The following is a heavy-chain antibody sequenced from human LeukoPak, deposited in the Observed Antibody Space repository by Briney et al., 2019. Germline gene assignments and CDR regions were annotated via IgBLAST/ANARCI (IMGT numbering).Heavy chain of an antibody. D-gene: IGHD3-22*01. Sequence: GGSLRLSCAASGFTFSSYSMNWVRQAPGKGLEWGSYISSSSSTIYYADSVKGRFTISRDNAKNSLYLQMNSLRDEDTAVYYCARDPAENYYDSSGTDYWGQGTLVTVSS. V-gene: IGHV3-48*02. CDR2: ISSSSSTI. CDR1: GFTFSSYS. CDR3: ARDPAENYYDSSGTDY. J-gene: IGHJ4*02.